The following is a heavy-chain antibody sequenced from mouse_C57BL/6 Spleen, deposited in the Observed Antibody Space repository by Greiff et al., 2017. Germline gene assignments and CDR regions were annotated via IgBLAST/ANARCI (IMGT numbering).Heavy chain of an antibody. D-gene: IGHD2-4*01. Sequence: QVQLQQPGAELVKPGASVKLSCKASGYTFTSYWMHWVKQRPGQGLEWIGMIHPNSGSTNYNEKFKSKATLTVDKSSSTAYMQLSSLTSEDSAVYYCARESYYDYALYFDYWGQGTTLTVSS. CDR3: ARESYYDYALYFDY. CDR2: IHPNSGST. V-gene: IGHV1-64*01. J-gene: IGHJ2*01. CDR1: GYTFTSYW.